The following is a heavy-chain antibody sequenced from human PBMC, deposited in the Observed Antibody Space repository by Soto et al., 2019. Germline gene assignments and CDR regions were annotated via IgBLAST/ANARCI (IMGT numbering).Heavy chain of an antibody. CDR1: GGSISSYY. CDR2: IYYSGST. J-gene: IGHJ4*02. D-gene: IGHD4-17*01. CDR3: ARHGYGDYYFDY. Sequence: SETLSLTCTVSGGSISSYYWSWIRQPPGKGLEWIGYIYYSGSTNYNPSLKSRVTISVDTSKNQFSLKLSSVTAADTAVYYCARHGYGDYYFDYWGQGTLVTVSS. V-gene: IGHV4-59*08.